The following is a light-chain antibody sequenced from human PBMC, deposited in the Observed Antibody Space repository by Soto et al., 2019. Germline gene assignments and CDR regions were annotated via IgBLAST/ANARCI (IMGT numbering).Light chain of an antibody. J-gene: IGLJ1*01. V-gene: IGLV2-23*02. CDR2: EVS. CDR3: CSYAGSSSYV. Sequence: QSVLTQPASVSGSPGQSITISCTGTSSDVGSYNLVSWCQQHPGKAPKLMIYEVSKRPSGVSNRFSGSKSGNTASLTISGLQAEDEDDYYCCSYAGSSSYVFGTGNKVNV. CDR1: SSDVGSYNL.